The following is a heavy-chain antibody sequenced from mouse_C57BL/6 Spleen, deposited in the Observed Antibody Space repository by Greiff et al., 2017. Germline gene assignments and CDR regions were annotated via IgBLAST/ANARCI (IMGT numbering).Heavy chain of an antibody. Sequence: QVQLQQPGAELVKPGASVKLSCKASGYTFTSYWLHWVKQRPGRGLEWIGRIDPNSGGTKYNEKFKSKATLTVDKPSSTAYMQLSSLTYEDSSVYDCARERCYDYDDYAIDYWGQGTSVTVSS. V-gene: IGHV1-72*01. CDR1: GYTFTSYW. D-gene: IGHD2-4*01. CDR3: ARERCYDYDDYAIDY. J-gene: IGHJ4*01. CDR2: IDPNSGGT.